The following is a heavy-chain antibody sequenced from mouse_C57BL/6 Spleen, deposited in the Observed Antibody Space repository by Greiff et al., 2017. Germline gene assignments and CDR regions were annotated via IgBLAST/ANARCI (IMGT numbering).Heavy chain of an antibody. J-gene: IGHJ4*01. CDR1: EYEFPSHD. CDR2: INSDGGST. V-gene: IGHV5-2*01. D-gene: IGHD1-1*01. Sequence: EVQVVESGGGLVQPGESLKLSCESNEYEFPSHDMSWVRKTPEKRLELVAAINSDGGSTYYRDTMERRFIISRDNTKKTLYLPMSSVRSEDTALYYCEGHRGSTCYYAMDDWGKGTSVTVST. CDR3: EGHRGSTCYYAMDD.